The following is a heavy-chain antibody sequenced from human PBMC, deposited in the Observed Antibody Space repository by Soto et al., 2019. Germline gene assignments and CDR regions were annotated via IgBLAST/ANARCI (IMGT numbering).Heavy chain of an antibody. CDR3: ARNGNYYDSSGPNYYYYGMDV. CDR2: IKQDGREK. Sequence: GGSLRLSCAASGFTFSSYWMSWVRQAPGKGLEWVANIKQDGREKYEVDSVKGLFTISRDNAKNSLYLQMNSLRDEDTALYYCARNGNYYDSSGPNYYYYGMDVWGQGTTVTVSS. D-gene: IGHD3-22*01. J-gene: IGHJ6*02. CDR1: GFTFSSYW. V-gene: IGHV3-7*01.